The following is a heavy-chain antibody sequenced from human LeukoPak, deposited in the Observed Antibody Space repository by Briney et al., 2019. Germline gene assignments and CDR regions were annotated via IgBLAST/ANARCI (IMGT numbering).Heavy chain of an antibody. Sequence: SETLSLTCTVSGGSISTDYWSWIRQPPGKGLEWIGYIYYSGSTNYNPSLKSRVTISVDTSKNQFSLKLSSVTAADTAVYYCARVPFSSRYYYYYMDVWGKGTTVTVSS. CDR1: GGSISTDY. CDR3: ARVPFSSRYYYYYMDV. V-gene: IGHV4-59*01. D-gene: IGHD6-6*01. CDR2: IYYSGST. J-gene: IGHJ6*03.